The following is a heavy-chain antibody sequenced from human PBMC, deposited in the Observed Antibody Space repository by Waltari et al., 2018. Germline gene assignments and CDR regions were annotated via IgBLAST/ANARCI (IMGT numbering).Heavy chain of an antibody. CDR3: ARVNGGSYDAAFDI. J-gene: IGHJ3*02. CDR2: IKQDGIEK. Sequence: EVQLVESGGGLVQPGGSLSLSCAASEFTFSSHRMRWVRQAPGKGLDWVANIKQDGIEKYYVDSVKCRFTISRDNAKNSLYLQMNSLRAEDTAVYYCARVNGGSYDAAFDIWGQGTMVTVSS. D-gene: IGHD1-26*01. V-gene: IGHV3-7*01. CDR1: EFTFSSHR.